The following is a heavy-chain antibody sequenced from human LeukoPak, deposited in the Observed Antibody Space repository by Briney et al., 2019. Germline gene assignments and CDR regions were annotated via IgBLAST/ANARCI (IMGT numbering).Heavy chain of an antibody. D-gene: IGHD2-15*01. V-gene: IGHV4-4*07. CDR2: MYSSGIT. CDR3: ARVACSGGSCYHFDY. Sequence: SETLSLTCTVSGGSISTYYWTWIRHPAGKGLEWIGRMYSSGITDYNPSLKSRVTMSVDMSKNQFSLKLSSVTAADTAVYYCARVACSGGSCYHFDYWGQGTLVTVSS. CDR1: GGSISTYY. J-gene: IGHJ4*02.